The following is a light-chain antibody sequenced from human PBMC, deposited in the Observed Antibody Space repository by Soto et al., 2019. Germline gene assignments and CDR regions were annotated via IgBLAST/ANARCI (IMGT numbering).Light chain of an antibody. V-gene: IGKV1-6*01. CDR3: LQDYNFPWA. Sequence: IQMTQSPSSLSASVGDRVTISCRASQGIRSDLAWYQQKPGKVPKLLIYGASKLDSGVPSRFSGSGFGTDFTLTISSLQPEDFATYYCLQDYNFPWAFGQGTKVEIK. CDR1: QGIRSD. J-gene: IGKJ1*01. CDR2: GAS.